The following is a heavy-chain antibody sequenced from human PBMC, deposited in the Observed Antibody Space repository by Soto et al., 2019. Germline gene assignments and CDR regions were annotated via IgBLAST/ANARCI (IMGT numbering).Heavy chain of an antibody. CDR2: IIPIFGTA. V-gene: IGHV1-69*01. D-gene: IGHD5-18*01. CDR3: ARDPGVGYSYGGGSDY. Sequence: QVQLVQSGAEVKKPGSSVKVSCKASGGTFSSYAISWVRQAPGQGLEWMGGIIPIFGTANYAQKFQGRVTITADESTSKAYMELGSLRSEDTAVYYCARDPGVGYSYGGGSDYWGQGTLVTVSS. CDR1: GGTFSSYA. J-gene: IGHJ4*02.